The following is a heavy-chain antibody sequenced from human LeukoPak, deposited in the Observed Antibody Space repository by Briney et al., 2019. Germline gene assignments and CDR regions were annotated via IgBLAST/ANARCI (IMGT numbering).Heavy chain of an antibody. CDR3: AKSAYGSGSSIRFDY. CDR1: GFTFDDYA. V-gene: IGHV3-9*01. Sequence: GGSLRLSCAASGFTFDDYAMHWVRQAPGKGLEWVSGISWNSGSIGYADSVKGRFTISRDNAKNSLYLQMNSLRAEDTALYYCAKSAYGSGSSIRFDYWGQGTLVTVSS. J-gene: IGHJ4*02. D-gene: IGHD3-10*01. CDR2: ISWNSGSI.